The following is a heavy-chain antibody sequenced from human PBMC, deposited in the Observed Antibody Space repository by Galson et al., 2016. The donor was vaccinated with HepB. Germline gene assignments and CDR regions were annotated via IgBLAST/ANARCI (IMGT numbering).Heavy chain of an antibody. CDR1: GYIFTSYG. CDR2: INTNNGNT. D-gene: IGHD3-10*01. J-gene: IGHJ4*02. V-gene: IGHV1-18*04. CDR3: ARDPYYSRIDY. Sequence: SVKVSCKASGYIFTSYGISWVRQAPGQGLEWMGWINTNNGNTNYAQNLQGRVTMTTDASTSTAYMDLRSLRSDDTAVDYCARDPYYSRIDYWDQGTLVTVSS.